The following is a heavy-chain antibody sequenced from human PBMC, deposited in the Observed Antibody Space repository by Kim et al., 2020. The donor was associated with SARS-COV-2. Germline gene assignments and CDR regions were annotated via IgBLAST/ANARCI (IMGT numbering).Heavy chain of an antibody. J-gene: IGHJ5*02. Sequence: SNTNNADSMKGRFTISRDNVRDTLYLQMNSLTADDTAIYYCARGRGLPDLWGPGTLVTVSS. CDR2: SNT. V-gene: IGHV3-74*01. CDR3: ARGRGLPDL.